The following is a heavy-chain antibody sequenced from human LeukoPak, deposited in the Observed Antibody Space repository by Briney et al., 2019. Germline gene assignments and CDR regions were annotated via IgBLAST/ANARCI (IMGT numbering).Heavy chain of an antibody. CDR3: ARSPGSSSLWMDGQGMGVFDY. CDR1: GGSVSSGSYY. J-gene: IGHJ4*02. V-gene: IGHV4-61*01. Sequence: TSSETLSLTCTVSGGSVSSGSYYWTWIRQPPGKGLEWIGYIYYSGSTNYNPSLKSRVTISVDTSKNQFSMKLSSVTAADTAVYYCARSPGSSSLWMDGQGMGVFDYWGQGTLVTVSS. D-gene: IGHD6-6*01. CDR2: IYYSGST.